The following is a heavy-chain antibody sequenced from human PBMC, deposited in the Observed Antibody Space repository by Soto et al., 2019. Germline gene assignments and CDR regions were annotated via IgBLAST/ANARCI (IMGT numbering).Heavy chain of an antibody. J-gene: IGHJ4*02. V-gene: IGHV4-59*01. D-gene: IGHD5-18*01. CDR2: IYYSGST. CDR1: GRSISSYY. CDR3: ARDNGYSYGYTLDH. Sequence: QVQLQESGPGLVKPSETLSLTCTVSGRSISSYYWSWIRQPPGKGLEWIGYIYYSGSTNYNPSLKSRVTISVDTTKNQFSLKLSSVTAADTAVYYCARDNGYSYGYTLDHWGQGTLVTVSS.